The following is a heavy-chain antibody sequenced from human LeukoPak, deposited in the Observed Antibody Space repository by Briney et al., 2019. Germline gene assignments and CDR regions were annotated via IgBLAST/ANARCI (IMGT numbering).Heavy chain of an antibody. CDR2: IYTSGST. V-gene: IGHV4-4*07. Sequence: SETLSLTCTVAGGSISSYYWSWIRQPAGKGLEWIGRIYTSGSTNYNPSLKSRVTISVDKSKNQFSLKLSSVTAADTAVYYCARDGGAAAGFDYWGQGTLVTVSS. CDR3: ARDGGAAAGFDY. CDR1: GGSISSYY. D-gene: IGHD6-13*01. J-gene: IGHJ4*02.